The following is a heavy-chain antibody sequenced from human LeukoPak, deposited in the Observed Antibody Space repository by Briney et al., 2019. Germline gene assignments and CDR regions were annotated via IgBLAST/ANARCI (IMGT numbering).Heavy chain of an antibody. Sequence: GGSLRLSCAASGFTFSSYGMHWVRQAPGKGLEWVAVIWYDGSNKYYADSVKGRFTISRDNSKNTLYLQMNSLRAEDTAVYYCASAYSSSWRTLDYWDQGTLVTVSS. D-gene: IGHD6-13*01. CDR1: GFTFSSYG. J-gene: IGHJ4*02. V-gene: IGHV3-33*01. CDR3: ASAYSSSWRTLDY. CDR2: IWYDGSNK.